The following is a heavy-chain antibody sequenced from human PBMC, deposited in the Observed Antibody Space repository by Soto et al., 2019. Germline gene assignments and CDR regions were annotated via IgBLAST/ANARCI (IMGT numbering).Heavy chain of an antibody. V-gene: IGHV3-74*01. CDR3: ARVADCTYSSNCNGRAAFDM. CDR1: GFTLSSHW. CDR2: INRDGSTI. Sequence: EVQLVESGGGLAQPRGSLRLSCAASGFTLSSHWMHWVRQAPGKGLVWVSRINRDGSTINYDDSVRGRYTISRDNAKNSLSLQMNSLRAEDTAVYYCARVADCTYSSNCNGRAAFDMWGQGTMVTVSS. J-gene: IGHJ3*02. D-gene: IGHD6-13*01.